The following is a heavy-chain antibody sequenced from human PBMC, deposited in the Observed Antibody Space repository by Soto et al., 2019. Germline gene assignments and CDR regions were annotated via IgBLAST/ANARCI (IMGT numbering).Heavy chain of an antibody. V-gene: IGHV4-61*01. Sequence: SETLSLTCSVSGGSVSSESYYWSWIRQTPGKGLEWIGNVENSGSTKYNPSLKSRVTISVDTSKNQFSLKLSSVTGADTAVYYCARERGDSHWIDPWGQRTLVTVSS. J-gene: IGHJ5*02. CDR2: VENSGST. CDR3: ARERGDSHWIDP. CDR1: GGSVSSESYY. D-gene: IGHD2-21*01.